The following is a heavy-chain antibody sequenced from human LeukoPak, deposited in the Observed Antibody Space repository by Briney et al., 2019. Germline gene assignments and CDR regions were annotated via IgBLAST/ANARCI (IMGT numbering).Heavy chain of an antibody. Sequence: PGGSLRLSCAASGFTFSIYAMSWVRQAPGKGLEWVSAMSGSGSSTYYADSVKGRFTISRDNSKNTLYLQMNSLRAEDTAVYYCAKDRSSDYDILTTYPAPFDSWGQGTLVTVSS. CDR3: AKDRSSDYDILTTYPAPFDS. J-gene: IGHJ4*02. V-gene: IGHV3-23*01. D-gene: IGHD3-9*01. CDR2: MSGSGSST. CDR1: GFTFSIYA.